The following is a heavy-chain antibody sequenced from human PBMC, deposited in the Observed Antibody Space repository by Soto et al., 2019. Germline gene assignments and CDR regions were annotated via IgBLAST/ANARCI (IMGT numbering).Heavy chain of an antibody. CDR1: GYTFTSYG. CDR3: ARDREMATIRGLDAFDI. D-gene: IGHD5-12*01. V-gene: IGHV1-18*01. Sequence: EASVKVSCKASGYTFTSYGISCVRQAPGQGLEWMGWISAYNGNTNYAQKLQGRVTMTTDTSTSTAYMELRSLRSDDTAVYYCARDREMATIRGLDAFDIWGQGTMVTVSS. J-gene: IGHJ3*02. CDR2: ISAYNGNT.